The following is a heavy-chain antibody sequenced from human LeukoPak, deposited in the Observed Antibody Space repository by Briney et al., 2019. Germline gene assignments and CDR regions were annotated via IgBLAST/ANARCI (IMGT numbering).Heavy chain of an antibody. V-gene: IGHV4-38-2*02. CDR1: GYSISSGYY. J-gene: IGHJ5*02. CDR2: IYHSGST. CDR3: ARAVIVVAAATQRNWFDP. Sequence: PSETLSLTCTVSGYSISSGYYWAWIRQPPGKGLEWIGSIYHSGSTYYNPSLKSRVTISVDTSKNQFSLKLSSVTAADTAIYYCARAVIVVAAATQRNWFDPWGQGTLVTVSS. D-gene: IGHD2-15*01.